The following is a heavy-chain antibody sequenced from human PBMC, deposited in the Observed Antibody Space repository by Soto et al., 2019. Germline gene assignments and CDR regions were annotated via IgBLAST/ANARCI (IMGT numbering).Heavy chain of an antibody. CDR1: GFTFSSYE. J-gene: IGHJ6*02. Sequence: GGSLRLSCSASGFTFSSYEMNWVRQAPGQGLEWVSYISDSGGTVYYADSVKGRFTVSRDNAQNSVYLQMNSLRTEDTAVYYCARDLLHYDFWSGYSAYFYYGMDVWGPGTTVTVSS. CDR3: ARDLLHYDFWSGYSAYFYYGMDV. V-gene: IGHV3-48*03. D-gene: IGHD3-3*01. CDR2: ISDSGGTV.